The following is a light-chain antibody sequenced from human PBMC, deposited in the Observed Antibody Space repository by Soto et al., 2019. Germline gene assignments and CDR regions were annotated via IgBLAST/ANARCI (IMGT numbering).Light chain of an antibody. CDR1: QTISSW. CDR3: QQAASFPIP. Sequence: DIQLTKSTSTLSGSVGDRVTITCRASQTISSWLAWYQQKPGKAPKLLIYKASTLKSGVPSRFSGSGSGTDFTLTISCLQSEDFATYYCQQAASFPIPFGQGRRLEIK. V-gene: IGKV1-5*03. CDR2: KAS. J-gene: IGKJ5*01.